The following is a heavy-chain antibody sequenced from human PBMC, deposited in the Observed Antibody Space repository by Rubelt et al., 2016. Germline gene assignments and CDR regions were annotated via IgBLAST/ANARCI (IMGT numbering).Heavy chain of an antibody. CDR3: TRSSGYTYGPRGYFYGMDV. D-gene: IGHD5-18*01. V-gene: IGHV3-15*01. CDR1: RNYG. Sequence: RNYGMHWVRQAPGKGLEWVGRIKSNPDGGTVDYAAPVKGRFTISRDDSKNTVHLQMNSLRTEDTALYYCTRSSGYTYGPRGYFYGMDVWGQGTTVAVSS. J-gene: IGHJ6*02. CDR2: IKSNPDGGTV.